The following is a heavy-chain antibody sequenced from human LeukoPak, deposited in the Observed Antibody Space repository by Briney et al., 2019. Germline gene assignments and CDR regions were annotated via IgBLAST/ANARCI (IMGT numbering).Heavy chain of an antibody. Sequence: GGSLRLSCAASGFTFTNFWMHWVRQAPGKGLEWISRITTDGSSTRYADSVKGRFTTSRDNAKNTVYLHMNSLRAEDTTMYYCASLTSTTPEDYWGQGTLVTVSS. CDR2: ITTDGSST. CDR3: ASLTSTTPEDY. V-gene: IGHV3-74*01. D-gene: IGHD2-2*01. CDR1: GFTFTNFW. J-gene: IGHJ4*02.